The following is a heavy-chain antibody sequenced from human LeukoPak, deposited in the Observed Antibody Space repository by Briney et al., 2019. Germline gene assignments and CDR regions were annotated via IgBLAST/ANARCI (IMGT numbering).Heavy chain of an antibody. Sequence: SETLSLTCTVSGGSISSYYWSWIRQPPGKGLEWIGYIYYSGSTNYNPSLKSRVTIPVDTSKNQFSLKLSSVTAADTAVYYCARDLLSDYGDYSDAFDIWGQGTMVTVSS. J-gene: IGHJ3*02. D-gene: IGHD4-17*01. V-gene: IGHV4-59*01. CDR3: ARDLLSDYGDYSDAFDI. CDR2: IYYSGST. CDR1: GGSISSYY.